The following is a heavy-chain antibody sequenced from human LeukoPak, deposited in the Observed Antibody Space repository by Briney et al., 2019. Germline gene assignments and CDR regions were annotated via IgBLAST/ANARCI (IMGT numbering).Heavy chain of an antibody. D-gene: IGHD3-10*01. J-gene: IGHJ5*02. CDR1: GFTFSNFA. CDR2: ISGSGDGK. Sequence: PGGSLRLSCAASGFTFSNFAMNWVRRAPGKGLEWVSTISGSGDGKYYADSVKGRFTISRDNSKNTLYLQMNSLRAEDAAMYYCAKDGGSGMGFDPWGQGTLVTVSS. V-gene: IGHV3-23*01. CDR3: AKDGGSGMGFDP.